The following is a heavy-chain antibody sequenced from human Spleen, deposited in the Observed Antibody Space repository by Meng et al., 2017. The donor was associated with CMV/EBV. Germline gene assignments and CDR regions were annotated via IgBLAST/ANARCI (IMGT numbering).Heavy chain of an antibody. CDR1: YY. V-gene: IGHV4-34*01. Sequence: YYWSWNRQTTGKGLEWIREINHSGSTNYNPTIKSRVTISVDTSKNQFSLKLSSVTAADTAVYYCARGRSGYGPCTIFGVVIDRYFDYWGQGTLVTVSS. CDR3: ARGRSGYGPCTIFGVVIDRYFDY. CDR2: INHSGST. D-gene: IGHD3-3*01. J-gene: IGHJ4*02.